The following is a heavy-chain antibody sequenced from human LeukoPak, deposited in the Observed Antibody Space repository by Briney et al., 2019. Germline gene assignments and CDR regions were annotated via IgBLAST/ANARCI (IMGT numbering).Heavy chain of an antibody. V-gene: IGHV5-51*01. CDR2: IYPGDSDT. CDR3: ASAIAAAGNHYYYGMDV. CDR1: GYSFTSYW. J-gene: IGHJ6*02. D-gene: IGHD6-13*01. Sequence: GESLKISCKGSGYSFTSYWIGWVRQMPGKGLEWMGIIYPGDSDTRYSPSFQGQVTISADKSISTAYLQWSSLKASDTAMYYCASAIAAAGNHYYYGMDVWGQGTTVTVSS.